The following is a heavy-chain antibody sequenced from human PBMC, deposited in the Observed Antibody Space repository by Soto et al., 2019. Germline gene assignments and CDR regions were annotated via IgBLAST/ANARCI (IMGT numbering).Heavy chain of an antibody. V-gene: IGHV4-59*01. CDR1: GGSISSYY. CDR3: ARDTWGHYFDY. Sequence: SSETLSLTCTVSGGSISSYYWSWIRQPPGKGLEWIGYIYYSGSTNYNPSLKSRVTISVDTSKNQFSLKLSSVTAADTAVYYCARDTWGHYFDYWGQGTLVTVSS. J-gene: IGHJ4*02. CDR2: IYYSGST. D-gene: IGHD7-27*01.